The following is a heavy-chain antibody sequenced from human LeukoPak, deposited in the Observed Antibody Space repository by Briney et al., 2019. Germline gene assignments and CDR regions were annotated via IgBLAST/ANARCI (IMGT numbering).Heavy chain of an antibody. CDR3: ARHVMSAAAGLYFDY. CDR2: IYYSGST. Sequence: SETLSLTCTVSGGSISSSSYYWGWIRQPPGKGLEWIGSIYYSGSTYYNPSLKSRVTISVDTSKNQFSLKLSSVTAADTAVYYCARHVMSAAAGLYFDYWGQGTLVTVSS. D-gene: IGHD6-13*01. V-gene: IGHV4-39*01. J-gene: IGHJ4*02. CDR1: GGSISSSSYY.